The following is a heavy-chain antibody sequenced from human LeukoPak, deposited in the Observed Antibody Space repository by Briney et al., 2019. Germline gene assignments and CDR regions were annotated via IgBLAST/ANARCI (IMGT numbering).Heavy chain of an antibody. Sequence: GASVKVSCKASGYTFTGYYVHWVRQAPGQGLEWMGWINPNSGGTNYAQKFQGRVTMTRDTSISTAYMELSRLRSDDTAVYYCARAEDIVLMVYAPFFDYWGQGTLVTVSS. V-gene: IGHV1-2*02. CDR2: INPNSGGT. CDR3: ARAEDIVLMVYAPFFDY. J-gene: IGHJ4*02. D-gene: IGHD2-8*01. CDR1: GYTFTGYY.